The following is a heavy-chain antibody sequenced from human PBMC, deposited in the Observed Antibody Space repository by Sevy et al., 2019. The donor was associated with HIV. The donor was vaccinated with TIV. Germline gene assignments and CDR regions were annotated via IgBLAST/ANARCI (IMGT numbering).Heavy chain of an antibody. CDR2: ITNSGSTK. J-gene: IGHJ4*02. CDR3: ARDLPPSATTVAHFDY. D-gene: IGHD4-17*01. V-gene: IGHV3-48*03. CDR1: GFPFSSYE. Sequence: GGSLRLSCTASGFPFSSYEMNWVRQAPGKGLKWVSYITNSGSTKYYSDSVKGRFTISRDNAKNSLYLQMNNLRAEDTAVYYCARDLPPSATTVAHFDYWGRGTLVTVSS.